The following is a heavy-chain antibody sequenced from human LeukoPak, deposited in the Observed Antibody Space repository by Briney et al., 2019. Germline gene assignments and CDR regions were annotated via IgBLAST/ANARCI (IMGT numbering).Heavy chain of an antibody. CDR1: GFTFSSYR. J-gene: IGHJ6*04. V-gene: IGHV3-21*01. CDR3: AELGITMIGGV. D-gene: IGHD3-10*02. Sequence: TGGSLRLSCAASGFTFSSYRMNWVRQAPGKGLEWVSSISMSSSYIYYADSVKGRFTISRDNAKNSLYLQMNSLRAEDTAVYYCAELGITMIGGVWGKGTTVTISS. CDR2: ISMSSSYI.